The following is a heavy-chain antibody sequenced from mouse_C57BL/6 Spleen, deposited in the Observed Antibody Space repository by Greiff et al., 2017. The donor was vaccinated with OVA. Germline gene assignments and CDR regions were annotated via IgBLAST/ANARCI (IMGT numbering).Heavy chain of an antibody. CDR3: ARGAPWFAY. D-gene: IGHD3-1*01. CDR2: IDPSDSET. Sequence: QVQLQQSGAELVRPGSSVKLSCKASGYTFTSYWMHWVKQRPIQGLEWIGNIDPSDSETQYNQKFKDKATLTVDKSSSTAYMQLSSLTSEDSAVYYCARGAPWFAYWGQGTLVTVSA. V-gene: IGHV1-52*01. CDR1: GYTFTSYW. J-gene: IGHJ3*01.